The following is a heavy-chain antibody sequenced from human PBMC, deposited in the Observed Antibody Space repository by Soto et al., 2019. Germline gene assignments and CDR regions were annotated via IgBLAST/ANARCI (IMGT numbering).Heavy chain of an antibody. CDR2: IYWNDDK. CDR1: GFSLSTSGVG. J-gene: IGHJ6*02. Sequence: QITLKESGPTLVKPTQTLTLTCTFSGFSLSTSGVGVGWIRQPPGKALEWLAFIYWNDDKRYSPSLKSRLTITKDTSKKQVVLTMTNMDPVDTATYYCAHRYASGSYYNFGPYGMDVWGQGTTVTVSS. D-gene: IGHD3-10*01. V-gene: IGHV2-5*01. CDR3: AHRYASGSYYNFGPYGMDV.